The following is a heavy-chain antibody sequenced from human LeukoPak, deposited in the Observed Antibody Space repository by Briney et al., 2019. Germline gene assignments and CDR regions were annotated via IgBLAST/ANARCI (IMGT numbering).Heavy chain of an antibody. J-gene: IGHJ6*02. Sequence: PGGSLRLSCAASGFTFSSYSMNWVRQAPGKGLEWVSSISSSSSYIYYADSVKGRFTISRDNSKNTLYLQMNSLRAEDTAVYYCARDRYDFWSGRIYYYGMDVWGQGTTVTVSS. D-gene: IGHD3-3*01. CDR3: ARDRYDFWSGRIYYYGMDV. CDR2: ISSSSSYI. V-gene: IGHV3-21*01. CDR1: GFTFSSYS.